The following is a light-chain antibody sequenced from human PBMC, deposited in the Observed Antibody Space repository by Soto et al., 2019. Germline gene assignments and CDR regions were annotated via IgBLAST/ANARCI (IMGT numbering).Light chain of an antibody. CDR2: DAS. V-gene: IGKV1-33*01. J-gene: IGKJ1*01. Sequence: DLQMTQYDPTLSASGRDIDIITCQASQDITTHLNWYQQKPGRAPQLLIFDASNLETGVPSRFSASGYGTHFRFTISGVQPEDVATYSCQHPGTFGQGTKVEIK. CDR3: QHPGT. CDR1: QDITTH.